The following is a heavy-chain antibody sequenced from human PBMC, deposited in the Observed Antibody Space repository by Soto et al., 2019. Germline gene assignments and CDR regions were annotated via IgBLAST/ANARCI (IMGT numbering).Heavy chain of an antibody. J-gene: IGHJ4*02. D-gene: IGHD4-4*01. CDR2: IYHSGST. CDR1: GGSISSSNW. V-gene: IGHV4-4*02. CDR3: ARGMTTVTTLDY. Sequence: SETLSLTCAVSGGSISSSNWWSWVRQPPGKGLEWIGEIYHSGSTNYNPSLKSRVTISVDTSKNQFSLKLSSVTAADTAVYYCARGMTTVTTLDYWGQGTQVTVSS.